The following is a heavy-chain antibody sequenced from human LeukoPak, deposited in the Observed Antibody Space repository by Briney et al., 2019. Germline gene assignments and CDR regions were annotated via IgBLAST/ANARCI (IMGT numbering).Heavy chain of an antibody. CDR1: GFTVSSSH. Sequence: GGSLRLSCAASGFTVSSSHMTWVRQAPGKGLEWVSVIYSSGSTYYADSVKGRFTISRDNSKNTLYLQMNSLRAEDTAVYFCARGTGYASGPHYWGQGTLVTVSS. J-gene: IGHJ4*02. CDR2: IYSSGST. V-gene: IGHV3-53*01. D-gene: IGHD6-19*01. CDR3: ARGTGYASGPHY.